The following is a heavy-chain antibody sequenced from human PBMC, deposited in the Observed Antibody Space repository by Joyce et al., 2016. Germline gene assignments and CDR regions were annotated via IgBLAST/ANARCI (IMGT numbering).Heavy chain of an antibody. D-gene: IGHD3-3*01. CDR1: GFTFNNAW. V-gene: IGHV3-15*01. CDR3: ATSDFWSGYSIDYYYSGLDV. J-gene: IGHJ6*02. Sequence: EVQLVESGGGLVRPGGSLRLSCAASGFTFNNAWMYWVRQAPGKGVEWLGRIKSKSEGGTTDYAAPVKGRVIILRDDSKNTLYLQMNSLKTEDTAVYFCATSDFWSGYSIDYYYSGLDVWGQGTTVSVFS. CDR2: IKSKSEGGTT.